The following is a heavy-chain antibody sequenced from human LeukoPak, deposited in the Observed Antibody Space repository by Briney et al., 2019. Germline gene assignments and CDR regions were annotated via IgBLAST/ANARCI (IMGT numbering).Heavy chain of an antibody. Sequence: SETLSLTCAVSGYSISSGYYWGWIRQPPGKGLEWIGSIYHSGSTYYNPSLKSRVTISVDTSKNQSSLKLSSVTAADTAVYYCARHRATPPSHFDYWGQGTLVTVSS. V-gene: IGHV4-38-2*01. J-gene: IGHJ4*02. CDR2: IYHSGST. D-gene: IGHD5-12*01. CDR3: ARHRATPPSHFDY. CDR1: GYSISSGYY.